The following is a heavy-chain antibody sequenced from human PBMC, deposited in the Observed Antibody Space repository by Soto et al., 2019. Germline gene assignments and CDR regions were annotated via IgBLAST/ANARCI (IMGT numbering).Heavy chain of an antibody. CDR1: GFTFSSYS. V-gene: IGHV3-21*01. Sequence: GGSLRLSCAASGFTFSSYSMNWVRQAPGKGLEWVSSISSSSSYIYYADSVKGRFTISRDNAKNSLYLQMNSLRAEDTAVYYCARDFGSYSSGWYLGYYYYGMDVWGQGTTVTVSS. D-gene: IGHD6-19*01. J-gene: IGHJ6*02. CDR2: ISSSSSYI. CDR3: ARDFGSYSSGWYLGYYYYGMDV.